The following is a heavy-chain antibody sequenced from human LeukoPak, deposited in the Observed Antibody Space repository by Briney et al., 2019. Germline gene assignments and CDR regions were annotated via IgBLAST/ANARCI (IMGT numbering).Heavy chain of an antibody. CDR3: AREVEMAVDY. CDR1: GFTFSSYS. V-gene: IGHV3-21*01. J-gene: IGHJ4*02. CDR2: ISSGSDHI. Sequence: GGSLRLSCAASGFTFSSYSMNWVRQAPGKGLEWVSSISSGSDHIYYADSVKGRFTISRDNAKNSLYLQMNSLRAEDTAVYYCAREVEMAVDYWGQGTLVTVSS. D-gene: IGHD5-24*01.